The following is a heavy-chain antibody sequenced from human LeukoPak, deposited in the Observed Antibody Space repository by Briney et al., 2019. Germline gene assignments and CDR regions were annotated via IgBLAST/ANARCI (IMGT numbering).Heavy chain of an antibody. J-gene: IGHJ4*02. Sequence: PSESLSLTCTVSGGSISSYYWTWIRQPPGKGLEWIRYIYYTGATSYNPSLKSRVTISVDTSKKQFSLKLTSVTAADTAVYYCARYGGSGWVIDNWGQGTLVTVSS. CDR2: IYYTGAT. D-gene: IGHD6-19*01. CDR3: ARYGGSGWVIDN. V-gene: IGHV4-59*08. CDR1: GGSISSYY.